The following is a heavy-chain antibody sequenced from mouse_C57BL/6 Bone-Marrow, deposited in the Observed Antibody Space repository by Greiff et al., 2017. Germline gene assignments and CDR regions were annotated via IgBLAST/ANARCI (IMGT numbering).Heavy chain of an antibody. CDR2: IYPTSSNT. CDR3: ARGGLLRLNYFDY. J-gene: IGHJ2*01. CDR1: GYTFTSYG. D-gene: IGHD2-3*01. Sequence: QVQLQQSGAELARPGASVNLSCKASGYTFTSYGISWVKQRTGQGLEWIGEIYPTSSNTYYNEKFKGKATLTADKSSSTAYMELRSLTSEDSAVYFCARGGLLRLNYFDYWGQGTTLTVSS. V-gene: IGHV1-81*01.